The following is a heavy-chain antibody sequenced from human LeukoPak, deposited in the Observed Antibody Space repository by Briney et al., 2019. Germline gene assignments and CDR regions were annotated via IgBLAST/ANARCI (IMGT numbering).Heavy chain of an antibody. D-gene: IGHD2-21*02. V-gene: IGHV4-34*01. CDR2: INHSGST. Sequence: TSETLSLTCAVYGGSFSPYYWSWIRQPPGKGLEWIGEINHSGSTNYNPSLKSRVIISVDTSKNQFSLRLSSVTAADTAVYYCARGGFYCGGDCYVDYWGQGTLVTVSS. J-gene: IGHJ4*02. CDR3: ARGGFYCGGDCYVDY. CDR1: GGSFSPYY.